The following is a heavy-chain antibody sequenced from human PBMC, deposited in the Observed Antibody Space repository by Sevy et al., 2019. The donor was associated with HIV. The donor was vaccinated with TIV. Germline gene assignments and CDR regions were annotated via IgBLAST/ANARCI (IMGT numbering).Heavy chain of an antibody. D-gene: IGHD2-2*01. V-gene: IGHV4-59*11. J-gene: IGHJ4*02. CDR2: IYYSGST. Sequence: SETLSLTCTVSGASISSHYWSWIRQPPGKGLEWIGYIYYSGSTNYNPSLKSRVTMSVDTSKNQFSLKLRSVTAADTGMYYCAGALRPYSFDYSTYFDYWGQGTLVTVSS. CDR3: AGALRPYSFDYSTYFDY. CDR1: GASISSHY.